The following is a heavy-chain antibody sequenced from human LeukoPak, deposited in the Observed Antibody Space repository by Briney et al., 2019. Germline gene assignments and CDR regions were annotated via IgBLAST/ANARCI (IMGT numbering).Heavy chain of an antibody. CDR1: GFIFNNYA. V-gene: IGHV3-9*01. J-gene: IGHJ4*02. CDR3: AKDNRRHYTSGPNPDSLH. CDR2: ISWNSGSI. D-gene: IGHD6-19*01. Sequence: GRSLRLSCAGSGFIFNNYAMHWVRQPPGRGLEWVSGISWNSGSIDYADSVKGRFTISRDNAKNSLYLQMNSLRVEDTAFYYCAKDNRRHYTSGPNPDSLHWGQGALVTVSS.